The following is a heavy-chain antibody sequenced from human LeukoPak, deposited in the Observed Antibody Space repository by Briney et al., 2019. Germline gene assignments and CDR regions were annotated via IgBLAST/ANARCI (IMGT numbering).Heavy chain of an antibody. Sequence: PSETLSLTCTVSGGSISSGGYYWSWIRQPPGKGLEWIGYIYHSGSTYYNPSLKSRVTISVDRSKNQFSLKLSSVTAADTAVYYCARGEVDDFWSEWGQGTLVTVSS. D-gene: IGHD3-3*01. CDR2: IYHSGST. J-gene: IGHJ4*02. CDR3: ARGEVDDFWSE. V-gene: IGHV4-30-2*01. CDR1: GGSISSGGYY.